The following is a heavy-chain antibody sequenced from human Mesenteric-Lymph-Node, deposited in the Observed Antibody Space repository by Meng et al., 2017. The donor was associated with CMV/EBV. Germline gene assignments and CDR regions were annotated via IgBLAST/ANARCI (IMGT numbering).Heavy chain of an antibody. Sequence: QLQLQEWGPGLLKPSETLSLTCTVSGGSISSSSYYWGWIRQPPGKGLEWIGSIYYSGSTYYNPSLKSRVTISVDTSKNQFSLKLSSVTAADTAVYYCVRDGDYYDSSGYHPFDYWGQGTLVTVSS. V-gene: IGHV4-39*07. CDR1: GGSISSSSYY. D-gene: IGHD3-22*01. CDR3: VRDGDYYDSSGYHPFDY. J-gene: IGHJ4*02. CDR2: IYYSGST.